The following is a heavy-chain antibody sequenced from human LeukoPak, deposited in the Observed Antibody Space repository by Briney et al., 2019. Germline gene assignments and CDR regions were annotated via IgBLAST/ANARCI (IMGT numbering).Heavy chain of an antibody. Sequence: SETLSLTRTLSAGSISTYYRSSIRQPPGKGLEWLGYIFYTGSTNYNPSLKSRVTMSIDTSKNQFSLKLSSVTAADTAVYYCTRTYSSSSIDYWGQGALVTVSS. D-gene: IGHD6-6*01. CDR3: TRTYSSSSIDY. J-gene: IGHJ4*02. CDR1: AGSISTYY. CDR2: IFYTGST. V-gene: IGHV4-59*01.